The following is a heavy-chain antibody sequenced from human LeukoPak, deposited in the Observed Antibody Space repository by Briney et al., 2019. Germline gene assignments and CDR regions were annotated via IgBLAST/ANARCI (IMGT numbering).Heavy chain of an antibody. CDR2: ISGSGGST. J-gene: IGHJ4*02. CDR1: GFTLRSYA. CDR3: AKDGGYSSGWAFDY. V-gene: IGHV3-23*01. Sequence: GSLRLSCAASGFTLRSYAVSWVRQAPGKGLEWVSAISGSGGSTYYADSVKGRFTISRDNSKNTLYLQMNSLRAEDTAVYYCAKDGGYSSGWAFDYWGQGTLVTVSS. D-gene: IGHD6-19*01.